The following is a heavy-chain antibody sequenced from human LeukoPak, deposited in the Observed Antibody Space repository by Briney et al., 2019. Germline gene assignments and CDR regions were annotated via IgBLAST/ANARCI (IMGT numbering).Heavy chain of an antibody. CDR2: ISWNSGSI. D-gene: IGHD6-6*01. J-gene: IGHJ4*02. CDR1: GFTFDDYA. CDR3: AKATYSSSSFNYFDY. V-gene: IGHV3-9*01. Sequence: GGSLRLSCAASGFTFDDYAMHWVRQAPGKGLEWVSGISWNSGSIGYADSVKGRFTISRDNAKNSLYLQMNSLRAEDTALYYCAKATYSSSSFNYFDYWGRGTLVTVSS.